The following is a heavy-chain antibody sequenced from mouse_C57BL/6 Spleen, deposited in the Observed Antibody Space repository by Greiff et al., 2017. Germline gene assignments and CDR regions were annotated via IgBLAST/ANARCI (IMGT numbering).Heavy chain of an antibody. J-gene: IGHJ2*01. CDR3: AREFITTVVADY. D-gene: IGHD1-1*01. Sequence: VQLQQPGAELVKPGASVKLSCKASGYTFTSYWMHWVKQRPGQGLEWIGMIHPNSGSTNYNEKFKSTATLTVDKSSSTAYMQLSSLPSEDSAVYYCAREFITTVVADYWGQGTTLTVSS. CDR1: GYTFTSYW. CDR2: IHPNSGST. V-gene: IGHV1-64*01.